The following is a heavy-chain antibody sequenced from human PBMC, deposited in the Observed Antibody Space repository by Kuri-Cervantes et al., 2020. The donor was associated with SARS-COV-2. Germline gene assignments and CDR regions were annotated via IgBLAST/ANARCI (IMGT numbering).Heavy chain of an antibody. CDR1: GGSISSGANYF. D-gene: IGHD2-2*01. CDR3: ARQPCTSPSCYLGDDAFDI. V-gene: IGHV4-39*01. Sequence: SETLSLTCTVSGGSISSGANYFWGWLRQPPGKGLEWIGSIPSAGGTYYSPFLKSRVTISVDTSKNQFSLKLTSVTAADTAVYYCARQPCTSPSCYLGDDAFDIWGQGTMVTVSS. CDR2: IPSAGGT. J-gene: IGHJ3*02.